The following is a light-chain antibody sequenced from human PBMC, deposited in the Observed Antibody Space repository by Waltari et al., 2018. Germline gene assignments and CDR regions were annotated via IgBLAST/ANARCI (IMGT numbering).Light chain of an antibody. J-gene: IGLJ3*02. CDR3: QTWDGTTAV. V-gene: IGLV3-1*01. CDR1: QLGHKF. CDR2: EDK. Sequence: SYELTQPPSVSVSPGQSASITCSGDQLGHKFASWYQQKPGQSPVVVIYEDKKRPSGLPEPFSGYNSGNAATLTISGAQAVDEADYYCQTWDGTTAVFGGGTKLTVL.